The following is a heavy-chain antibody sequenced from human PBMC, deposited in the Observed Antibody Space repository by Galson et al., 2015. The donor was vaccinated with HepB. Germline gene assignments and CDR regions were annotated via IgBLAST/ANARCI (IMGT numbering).Heavy chain of an antibody. Sequence: PALVKPTQTLTLTCTFSGFSLSTSGMCVSWIRQPPGKALEWLALIDWDDDKYYSTSLKTSLTISKDTSKNQVVLTMTNMDPVDTATYYCARMEAIVVVPAASYYYGMDVWGQGTTVTVSS. CDR2: IDWDDDK. D-gene: IGHD2-2*01. V-gene: IGHV2-70*01. CDR3: ARMEAIVVVPAASYYYGMDV. J-gene: IGHJ6*02. CDR1: GFSLSTSGMC.